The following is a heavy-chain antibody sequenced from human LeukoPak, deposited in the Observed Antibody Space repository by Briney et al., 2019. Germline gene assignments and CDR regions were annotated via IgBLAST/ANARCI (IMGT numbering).Heavy chain of an antibody. J-gene: IGHJ5*02. Sequence: ASVKVSCKASGYTFTSYGISWVRQAPGQGLEWMGWISAYNGNTNYAQKLQGRVTVTTDTSTSTAYMELRSLRSDDTAVYYCARELVPIAAAGTIGWFDPWDQGTLVTVSS. D-gene: IGHD6-13*01. CDR3: ARELVPIAAAGTIGWFDP. CDR1: GYTFTSYG. CDR2: ISAYNGNT. V-gene: IGHV1-18*01.